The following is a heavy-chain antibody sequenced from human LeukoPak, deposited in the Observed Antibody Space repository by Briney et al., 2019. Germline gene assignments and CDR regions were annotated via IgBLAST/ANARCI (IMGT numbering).Heavy chain of an antibody. Sequence: GASVKVSCKSSGGTLSGFGISWVRQAPGQGLEWMGGIIPIFGTTNYAQKFQDRVTITADKSTSTAYMELSSLRSEDTAVYYCARVVGLTGYSSSWYSGYYYYMDVWGKGTTVTVSS. J-gene: IGHJ6*03. V-gene: IGHV1-69*06. CDR2: IIPIFGTT. CDR3: ARVVGLTGYSSSWYSGYYYYMDV. CDR1: GGTLSGFG. D-gene: IGHD6-13*01.